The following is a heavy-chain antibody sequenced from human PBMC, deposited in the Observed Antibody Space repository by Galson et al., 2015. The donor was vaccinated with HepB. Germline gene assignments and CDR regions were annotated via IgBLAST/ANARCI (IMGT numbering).Heavy chain of an antibody. V-gene: IGHV1-46*01. J-gene: IGHJ6*02. D-gene: IGHD6-13*01. Sequence: SVKVSCKASGYTFTSYYMHWVRQAPGQGLEWMGIINPSGGSTSYAQKFQGRVTMTRDTSTSTVYMELSSLRSEDTAVYYCARAGTGIAAAGSYYYYGMDVWGQGTTVTISS. CDR2: INPSGGST. CDR1: GYTFTSYY. CDR3: ARAGTGIAAAGSYYYYGMDV.